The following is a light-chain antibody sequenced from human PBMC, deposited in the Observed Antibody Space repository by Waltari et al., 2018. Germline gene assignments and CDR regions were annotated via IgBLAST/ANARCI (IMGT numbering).Light chain of an antibody. V-gene: IGLV3-1*01. Sequence: SYEVTQPPSVSVSAGQTATITCSGHKLAAEFVCWYHQRPGQSPVLVIFQNHKRPSGIPDRFSAFKSGNTATLTISGTQAVDEGDYFCQTWDNTAAVVFGAGTKLTVL. CDR3: QTWDNTAAVV. CDR2: QNH. CDR1: KLAAEF. J-gene: IGLJ2*01.